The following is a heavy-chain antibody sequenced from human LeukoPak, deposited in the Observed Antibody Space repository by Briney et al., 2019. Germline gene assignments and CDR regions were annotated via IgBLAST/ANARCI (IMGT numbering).Heavy chain of an antibody. Sequence: PGRSLRLSCAASGFTFSSYSMNWVRQAPGKGLEWGSSISSSSSYIYYADSVKGRFTISRDNAKNSLYLQMNSLRAEDTAVYYCAGPMVSSTSYEDYWGQGTLVTVSS. D-gene: IGHD2-2*01. CDR1: GFTFSSYS. CDR2: ISSSSSYI. V-gene: IGHV3-21*01. J-gene: IGHJ4*02. CDR3: AGPMVSSTSYEDY.